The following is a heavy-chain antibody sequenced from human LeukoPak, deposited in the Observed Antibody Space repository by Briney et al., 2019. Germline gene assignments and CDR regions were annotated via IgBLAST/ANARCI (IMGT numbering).Heavy chain of an antibody. J-gene: IGHJ3*02. Sequence: TGGSLRLSCAASGFTFSSYAMSWVRQGPGKVLEWVSAFSGSGYSTYYADSVKGRFTISRDNSKNTLYLQMNSLRAEDTAVYYCAKDHPPSIWGQGTMVTVSS. V-gene: IGHV3-23*01. CDR2: FSGSGYST. CDR1: GFTFSSYA. CDR3: AKDHPPSI.